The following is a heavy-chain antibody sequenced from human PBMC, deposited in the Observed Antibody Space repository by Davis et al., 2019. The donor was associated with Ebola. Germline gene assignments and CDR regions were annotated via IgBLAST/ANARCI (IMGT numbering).Heavy chain of an antibody. J-gene: IGHJ6*02. D-gene: IGHD5-24*01. CDR3: ARWGGVATIEDYYYYGMDV. V-gene: IGHV4-59*08. CDR2: IYYSGST. Sequence: SETLSLTCTVSGGSISSYYWSWIRQPPGKGLEWVGYIYYSGSTNYNPSLTSRVTLSVDTSKNQFSLKLSSVTAADTAVYYCARWGGVATIEDYYYYGMDVWGQGTTVTVSS. CDR1: GGSISSYY.